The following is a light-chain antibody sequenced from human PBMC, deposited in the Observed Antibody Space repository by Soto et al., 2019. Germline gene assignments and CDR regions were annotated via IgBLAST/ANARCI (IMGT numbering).Light chain of an antibody. V-gene: IGKV3-20*01. J-gene: IGKJ1*01. Sequence: EIVLTQSPGTLSLSPGERVTLSCRASQSVSSIYLAWYQQKPGQAPRLLIYGASSRATGIPDRFSGSGSGTDFTLTISRLEPEDFAVYYCQQYGSSPTWTFGQGTKVDIK. CDR1: QSVSSIY. CDR2: GAS. CDR3: QQYGSSPTWT.